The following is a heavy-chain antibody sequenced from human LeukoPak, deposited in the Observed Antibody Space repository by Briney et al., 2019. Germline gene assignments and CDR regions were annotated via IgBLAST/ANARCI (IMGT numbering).Heavy chain of an antibody. D-gene: IGHD3-22*01. CDR3: ARYSSGYRDAFDI. Sequence: PSETLSLTCTVSGGSISNYYWSWIRQPPGKGLEWIGYIYYSGSTNYNPSLKSRVTISVDTSKNQFSLKLSSVTAADTAVYYCARYSSGYRDAFDIWGQGTMVTVSS. CDR2: IYYSGST. J-gene: IGHJ3*02. V-gene: IGHV4-59*01. CDR1: GGSISNYY.